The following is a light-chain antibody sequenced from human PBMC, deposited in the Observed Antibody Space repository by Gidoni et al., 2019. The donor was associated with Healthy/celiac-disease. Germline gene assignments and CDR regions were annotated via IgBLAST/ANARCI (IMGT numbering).Light chain of an antibody. Sequence: EIVLTQSPATLSLSPGERATLSCRASQSVSSYLAWYQQKPGQAPRLLIYDASNRATGIPARFSGSGSGTDFTLTISSLEPEDFAVYYCQRRSNWPLTFXGXTKVXIK. CDR1: QSVSSY. CDR3: QRRSNWPLT. CDR2: DAS. J-gene: IGKJ4*01. V-gene: IGKV3-11*01.